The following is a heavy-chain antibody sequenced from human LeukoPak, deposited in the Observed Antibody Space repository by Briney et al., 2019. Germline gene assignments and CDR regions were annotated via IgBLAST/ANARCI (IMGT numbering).Heavy chain of an antibody. J-gene: IGHJ5*02. CDR1: GGSISSSSYY. V-gene: IGHV4-39*07. D-gene: IGHD3-10*01. Sequence: SETLSLTCTVSGGSISSSSYYWGWIRQPPGKGLEWIGSIYYSGSTYYNPSLKSRVTISVDTSKNQFSLKLRSVTAADTAVYYCARDSGTTEEVKFDPWGQGTLVTVSS. CDR3: ARDSGTTEEVKFDP. CDR2: IYYSGST.